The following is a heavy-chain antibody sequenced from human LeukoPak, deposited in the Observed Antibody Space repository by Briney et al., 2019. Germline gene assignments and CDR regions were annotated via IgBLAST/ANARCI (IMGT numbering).Heavy chain of an antibody. V-gene: IGHV3-48*04. D-gene: IGHD6-19*01. J-gene: IGHJ4*02. CDR1: GFTFSSYS. Sequence: PGGSLRLSCAASGFTFSSYSMNWVRQAPGKGLEWVSYISSSSSTIYYADSVKGRFTISRDNAKNSLYLQMNSLRAEDTAVYYCARGPRAYSSGWGYDYWGQGTLVTVSS. CDR2: ISSSSSTI. CDR3: ARGPRAYSSGWGYDY.